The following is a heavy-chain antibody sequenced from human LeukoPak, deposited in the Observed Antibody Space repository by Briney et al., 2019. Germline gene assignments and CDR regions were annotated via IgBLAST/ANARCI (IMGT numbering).Heavy chain of an antibody. CDR1: GYTFTNYW. CDR2: IYPGDSNT. Sequence: GESLKISCKTSGYTFTNYWIGWVRQMPGKGLECMGFIYPGDSNTRYSPSFQGQVTISADKSINTAYLQWSSLKASDTAMYYCASGVRYDTLFDSWGQGTLVTVSS. J-gene: IGHJ4*02. V-gene: IGHV5-51*01. CDR3: ASGVRYDTLFDS. D-gene: IGHD3-3*01.